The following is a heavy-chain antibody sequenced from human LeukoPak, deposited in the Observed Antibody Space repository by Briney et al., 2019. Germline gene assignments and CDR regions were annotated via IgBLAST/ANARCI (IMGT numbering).Heavy chain of an antibody. D-gene: IGHD6-13*01. V-gene: IGHV3-23*01. CDR3: AKRRGSSWQPLDY. CDR2: ISGSGGST. Sequence: PGGSLRLSCAASGFIFTNYFMSWVRQAPGKGLEWVSAISGSGGSTYYADSVKGRFTISRDNSKNTLYLQMNSLRAEDTAVYYCAKRRGSSWQPLDYWGQGTLVTVSS. CDR1: GFIFTNYF. J-gene: IGHJ4*02.